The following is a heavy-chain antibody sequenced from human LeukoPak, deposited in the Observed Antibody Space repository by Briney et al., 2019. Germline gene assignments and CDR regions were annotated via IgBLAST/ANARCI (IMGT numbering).Heavy chain of an antibody. V-gene: IGHV1-69*13. CDR3: ARVGSSWYYYYYYYYMDV. D-gene: IGHD6-13*01. CDR1: GGTFSSYI. Sequence: GASVKVSCKASGGTFSSYIITWVRQAPGQGLEWMGRIIPMFGTPNYAQKFQDRVTITADESARTAYMELSSLRFEDTAVYYCARVGSSWYYYYYYYYMDVWGKGTTVTVSS. J-gene: IGHJ6*03. CDR2: IIPMFGTP.